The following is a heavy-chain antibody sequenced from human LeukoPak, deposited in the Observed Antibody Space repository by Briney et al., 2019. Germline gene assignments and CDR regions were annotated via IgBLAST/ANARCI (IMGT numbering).Heavy chain of an antibody. CDR1: GGSFSGYY. D-gene: IGHD3-10*01. CDR2: IDHTGST. CDR3: ARVRGLWFGVRNDS. V-gene: IGHV4-34*01. J-gene: IGHJ4*02. Sequence: SETLSLTCAVYGGSFSGYYWSWIRQPPGKGLEWIGEIDHTGSTHYNPSLKSRVTMSVDATKNQFSLKLTFVTAADTAVYYCARVRGLWFGVRNDSWGQGTLVTVSS.